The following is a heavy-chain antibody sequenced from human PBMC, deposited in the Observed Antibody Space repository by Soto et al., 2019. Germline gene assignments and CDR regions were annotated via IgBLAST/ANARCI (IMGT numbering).Heavy chain of an antibody. CDR2: IYYSGST. V-gene: IGHV4-31*03. CDR3: ARSIKDIVLMVYAPYYYGMDV. CDR1: GGSISSGGYY. J-gene: IGHJ6*02. Sequence: PSETLSLTCTVSGGSISSGGYYWSWIRQHPGKGLEWIGYIYYSGSTYYNPSLKSRVTISVDTSKNQFSLKLSSVTAADTAVYYCARSIKDIVLMVYAPYYYGMDVWGQGTTVTVSS. D-gene: IGHD2-8*01.